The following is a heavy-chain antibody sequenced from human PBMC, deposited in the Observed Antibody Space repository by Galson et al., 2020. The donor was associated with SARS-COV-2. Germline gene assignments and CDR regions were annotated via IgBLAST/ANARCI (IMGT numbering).Heavy chain of an antibody. CDR3: TRDISGGASDI. CDR2: ISHDGRIH. V-gene: IGHV3-30*04. Sequence: GGSLRLSCAASGFTFTNYAMHWVRQAPGKGLEWLTVISHDGRIHVYADSVKGRFTISRDNSGNMVFLQIVSLRPDDTALYYCTRDISGGASDIWGQGTMVIVSS. J-gene: IGHJ3*02. D-gene: IGHD1-26*01. CDR1: GFTFTNYA.